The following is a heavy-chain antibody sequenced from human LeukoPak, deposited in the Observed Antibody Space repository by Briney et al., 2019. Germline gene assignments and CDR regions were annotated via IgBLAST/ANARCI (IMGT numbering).Heavy chain of an antibody. V-gene: IGHV4-4*07. CDR3: AREGNWNDLDY. CDR1: GGSIGSYY. Sequence: PSDTLSLTCTVSGGSIGSYYWGWIRQPAGKGLEWIGRIYNSGSTNYNPSLKSRVTISVDTSKNQFSLKLSSVTAADTAVYYCAREGNWNDLDYWGQGTLVTVSS. D-gene: IGHD1-1*01. J-gene: IGHJ4*02. CDR2: IYNSGST.